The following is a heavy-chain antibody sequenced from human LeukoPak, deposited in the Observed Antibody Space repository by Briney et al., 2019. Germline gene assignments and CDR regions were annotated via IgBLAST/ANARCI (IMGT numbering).Heavy chain of an antibody. CDR1: GFTFSSYA. Sequence: GGSLRLSCAASGFTFSSYAMSWVRQAPGKGLEWVSAISGSGGSTYYADSVKGRFTISRDNSKNTLYLQMNSLRADDTAVYYCARDLVYYDSSGYYDYWGQGTLVTVSS. J-gene: IGHJ4*02. CDR3: ARDLVYYDSSGYYDY. D-gene: IGHD3-22*01. CDR2: ISGSGGST. V-gene: IGHV3-23*01.